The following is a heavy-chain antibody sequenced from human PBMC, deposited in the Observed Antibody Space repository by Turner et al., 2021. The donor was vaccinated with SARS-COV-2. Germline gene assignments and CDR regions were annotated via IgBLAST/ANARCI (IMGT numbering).Heavy chain of an antibody. D-gene: IGHD6-13*01. CDR2: IRAYNGNT. J-gene: IGHJ5*02. CDR1: RYTFSTYD. Sequence: VQLGESGAEVKETGASVKVYCTASRYTFSTYDISWVRLSPGHGLEWMGWIRAYNGNTYYAQKLQGRVTMTTDTSTSKADMELRILRYDDTAVYYCARSSSWYWNWLYPWGQGTLVTVSS. V-gene: IGHV1-18*01. CDR3: ARSSSWYWNWLYP.